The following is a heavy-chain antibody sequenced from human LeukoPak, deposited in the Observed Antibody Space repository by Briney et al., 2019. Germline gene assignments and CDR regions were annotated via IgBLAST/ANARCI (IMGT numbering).Heavy chain of an antibody. J-gene: IGHJ3*02. CDR1: GLTFSSHS. V-gene: IGHV3-21*01. Sequence: NPGGSLRLSCAASGLTFSSHSMNWVRQAPGKGLEWVSSISGTSSYIYYADSVKGRFTISRDNAKNSLYLQMNSLRAEDTAVYYCARDQDNSSGWYFAFDIWGQGTMVTVSS. D-gene: IGHD6-19*01. CDR3: ARDQDNSSGWYFAFDI. CDR2: ISGTSSYI.